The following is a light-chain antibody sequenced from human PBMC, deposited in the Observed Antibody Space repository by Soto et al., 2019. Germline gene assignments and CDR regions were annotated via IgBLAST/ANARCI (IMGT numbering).Light chain of an antibody. V-gene: IGKV1-39*01. CDR3: QQLNR. CDR2: AAS. CDR1: QSISSY. Sequence: DIQLTQSPSSLSTFVGDRVTVTCRASQSISSYLNWYQQKPGKAPKLLIYAASSLQSGVPSRFSGSGSGTDFTLTITRLQPEDFATYYCQQLNRFGQGTKVDIK. J-gene: IGKJ2*01.